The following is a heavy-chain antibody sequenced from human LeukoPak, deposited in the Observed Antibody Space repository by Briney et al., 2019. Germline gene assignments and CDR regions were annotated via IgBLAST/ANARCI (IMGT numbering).Heavy chain of an antibody. CDR2: IRYDGSNK. J-gene: IGHJ3*02. Sequence: PGGSLRLSCAASGFTFSSYGMHWVRQAPGKGLEWVAFIRYDGSNKYYADSVKGRFTISRDNSKNTLYLQMNSLRAEDMALYYCAKSNTVASAFDIWGQGTMVTVSS. V-gene: IGHV3-30*02. CDR3: AKSNTVASAFDI. CDR1: GFTFSSYG. D-gene: IGHD5-12*01.